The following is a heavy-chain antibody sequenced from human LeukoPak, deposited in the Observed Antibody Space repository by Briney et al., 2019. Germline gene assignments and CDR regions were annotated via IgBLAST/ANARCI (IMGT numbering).Heavy chain of an antibody. Sequence: PSETLSLTCAVYGGSFSGYYWSWIRQPPGKGLGWIGEINHSGSTNYNPSLKSRVTISVDTSKNQFSLKLSSVTAADTAVYYCARGGIDDLYCSSTSCQMGAFDIWGQGTMVTVSS. J-gene: IGHJ3*02. V-gene: IGHV4-34*01. D-gene: IGHD2-2*01. CDR1: GGSFSGYY. CDR3: ARGGIDDLYCSSTSCQMGAFDI. CDR2: INHSGST.